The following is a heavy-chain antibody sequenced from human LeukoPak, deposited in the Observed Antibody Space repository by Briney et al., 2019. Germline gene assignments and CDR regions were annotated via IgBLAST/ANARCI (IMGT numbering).Heavy chain of an antibody. CDR3: ARLLGDCSGGSCYFFDY. D-gene: IGHD2-15*01. J-gene: IGHJ4*02. CDR2: IYYSGST. CDR1: GGSISSSNYY. V-gene: IGHV4-39*01. Sequence: PSETLSLTCTVSGGSISSSNYYWGWIRQPPGKGLEWIGNIYYSGSTYYNPSLKSRVAISVKREKNQLSLKLSSVTAADTAVYYCARLLGDCSGGSCYFFDYWGQGTLVTVSS.